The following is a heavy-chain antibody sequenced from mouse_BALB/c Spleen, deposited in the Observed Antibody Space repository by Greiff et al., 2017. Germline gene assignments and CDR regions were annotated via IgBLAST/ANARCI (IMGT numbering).Heavy chain of an antibody. CDR1: GFSLSRYS. Sequence: VMLVESGPGLVAPSQSLSITCTVSGFSLSRYSVHWVRQPPGKGLEWLGMIWGGGSTDYNSALKSRLSISKDNSKSQVFLKMNSLQTDDTAMYYCARFYDYDGDYYAMDYWGQGTSVTVSS. CDR3: ARFYDYDGDYYAMDY. V-gene: IGHV2-6-4*01. CDR2: IWGGGST. J-gene: IGHJ4*01. D-gene: IGHD2-4*01.